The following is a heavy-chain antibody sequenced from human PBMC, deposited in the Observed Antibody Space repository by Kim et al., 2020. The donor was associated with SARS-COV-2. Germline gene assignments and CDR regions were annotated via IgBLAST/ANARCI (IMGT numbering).Heavy chain of an antibody. D-gene: IGHD6-6*01. V-gene: IGHV3-9*01. Sequence: GGSLRLSCAASGFTFDDYAMHWVRQAPGKGLEWVSGISWNSGSIGYADSVKGRFTISRDNAKNSLYLQMNSLRAEDTALYYCAKDKGTPIAARRGDYYYYGMDVWGQGTTVTVSS. CDR2: ISWNSGSI. CDR1: GFTFDDYA. CDR3: AKDKGTPIAARRGDYYYYGMDV. J-gene: IGHJ6*02.